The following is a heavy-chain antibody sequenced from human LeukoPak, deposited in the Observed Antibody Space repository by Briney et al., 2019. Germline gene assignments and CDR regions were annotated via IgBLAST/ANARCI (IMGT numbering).Heavy chain of an antibody. J-gene: IGHJ4*02. CDR2: IYSGGST. Sequence: PGGSLRLSCAASGFTVSSNYMGWVRQAPGKGLEWVSVIYSGGSTYYADSVKGRFTISRDNSKNTLYLQMNSLRAEDTAVYYCASFITMVRGRGFDYWGQETLVTVSS. CDR1: GFTVSSNY. V-gene: IGHV3-66*01. CDR3: ASFITMVRGRGFDY. D-gene: IGHD3-10*01.